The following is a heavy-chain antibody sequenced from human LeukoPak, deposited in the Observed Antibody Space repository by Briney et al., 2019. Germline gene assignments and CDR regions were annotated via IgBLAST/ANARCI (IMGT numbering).Heavy chain of an antibody. CDR3: ARDRSGYFQN. CDR2: ISYDGSNK. CDR1: GFTFSSYA. V-gene: IGHV3-30*14. Sequence: PGGSLRLSCAASGFTFSSYAMHWVRQAPGKGLEWVAVISYDGSNKYYADSVKGRFTISRDNSKNTLYLQMNSLRAEDTAVYYCARDRSGYFQNWGQGTLVTVSS. J-gene: IGHJ1*01. D-gene: IGHD3-3*01.